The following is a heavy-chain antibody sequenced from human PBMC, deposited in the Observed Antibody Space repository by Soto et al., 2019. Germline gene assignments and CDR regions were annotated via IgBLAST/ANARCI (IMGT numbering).Heavy chain of an antibody. Sequence: QVQLVQSGADVKKPGASVKVSCRASGYTFTSFGIRWVRQAPGQGLEWMGWISAYNGNTNYAENLQGRVTMTTDTSTSTAYMELRSLRSDDTAVYYCARDHRGGTDAFDIWGQGTMVTVSS. V-gene: IGHV1-18*01. D-gene: IGHD2-15*01. CDR2: ISAYNGNT. J-gene: IGHJ3*02. CDR1: GYTFTSFG. CDR3: ARDHRGGTDAFDI.